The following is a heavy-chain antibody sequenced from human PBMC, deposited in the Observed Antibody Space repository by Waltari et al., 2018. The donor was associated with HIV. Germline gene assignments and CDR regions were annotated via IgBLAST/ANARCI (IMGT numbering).Heavy chain of an antibody. Sequence: QLQLQESGPGLLKPSQTLSLTCSVSGDSMSASRLHWAWIRQAPGRGLEWVGTIFYQGDPYYNPSLEGRVSISVDTSKNQFFLNLRSVTAADTAVYFCARVRGSGWFMFDPWGQGTLVTVSS. D-gene: IGHD3-10*01. CDR3: ARVRGSGWFMFDP. V-gene: IGHV4-39*01. J-gene: IGHJ5*02. CDR1: GDSMSASRLH. CDR2: IFYQGDP.